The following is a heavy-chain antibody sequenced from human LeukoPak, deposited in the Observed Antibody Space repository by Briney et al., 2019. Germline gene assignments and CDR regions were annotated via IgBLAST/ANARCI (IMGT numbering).Heavy chain of an antibody. Sequence: GGSLRLSCADSGVTFSSDWMSWVRQAPGKGLEWVAHIKPDGSEKYYVDSMKGRFTISRDNTKNSLSLQMNSLRAEDTAVYYCVKWNEAFNTWGQGTLVTVSS. D-gene: IGHD1-1*01. CDR1: GVTFSSDW. CDR3: VKWNEAFNT. CDR2: IKPDGSEK. J-gene: IGHJ4*02. V-gene: IGHV3-7*01.